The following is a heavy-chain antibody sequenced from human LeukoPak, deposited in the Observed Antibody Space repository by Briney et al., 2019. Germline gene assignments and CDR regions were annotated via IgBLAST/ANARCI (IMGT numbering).Heavy chain of an antibody. D-gene: IGHD5-18*01. J-gene: IGHJ4*02. CDR3: ARAPNSYGHYFDY. Sequence: QAGGSLRLSCAASGFTVSSNYMSWVRQAPGKGLEWVSVIYSGGSTYYADSVKGRFTISRHNSMNTLYLQMNSLRAEDTAVYYCARAPNSYGHYFDYWGQGTLVTVSS. V-gene: IGHV3-53*04. CDR2: IYSGGST. CDR1: GFTVSSNY.